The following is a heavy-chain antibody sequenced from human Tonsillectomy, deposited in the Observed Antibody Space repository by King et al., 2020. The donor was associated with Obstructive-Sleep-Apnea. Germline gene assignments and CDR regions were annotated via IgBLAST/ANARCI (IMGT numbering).Heavy chain of an antibody. CDR2: IYPGDADI. D-gene: IGHD5-12*01. CDR3: AKWRLDATTDFDY. Sequence: VQLVQSGAEVKNPGEALKISCKASGYSFTSYWIGWVRQMSGKGLEWVGIIYPGDADIRDSPSFQGQVTISADKSISTAYLQWSSLKASDTAMYYCAKWRLDATTDFDYWGQGTLVTVSS. CDR1: GYSFTSYW. V-gene: IGHV5-51*01. J-gene: IGHJ4*02.